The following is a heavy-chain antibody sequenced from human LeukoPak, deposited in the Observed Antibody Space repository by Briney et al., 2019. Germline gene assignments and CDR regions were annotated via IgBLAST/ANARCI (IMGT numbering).Heavy chain of an antibody. V-gene: IGHV4-34*01. CDR2: INHSGST. J-gene: IGHJ3*02. CDR3: ARDGIVGVTLPAFDI. Sequence: SETLSLTCAVYGGSFSGYYWSWIRQPPGKGLEWIGEINHSGSTNYNPSLKSRVTISVDTSKNQFSLKLSSVTAADTAVYYCARDGIVGVTLPAFDIWGQGTMVTVSS. D-gene: IGHD1-26*01. CDR1: GGSFSGYY.